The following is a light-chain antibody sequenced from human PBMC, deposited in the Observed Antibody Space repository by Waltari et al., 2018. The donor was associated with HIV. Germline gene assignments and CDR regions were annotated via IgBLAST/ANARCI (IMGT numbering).Light chain of an antibody. CDR2: TAS. Sequence: DIQMTQSPSSLSASVGDRVTITCRASQNINTYLNWNQQKRGSAPKLLIYTASSLQSGVPSRFSGSGSGTDFTLTINSLQPEDFATYYCQQSYNIPLTFGPGTTV. CDR1: QNINTY. J-gene: IGKJ3*01. CDR3: QQSYNIPLT. V-gene: IGKV1-39*01.